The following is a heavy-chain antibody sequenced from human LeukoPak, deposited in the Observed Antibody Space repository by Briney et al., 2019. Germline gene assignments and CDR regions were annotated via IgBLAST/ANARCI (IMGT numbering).Heavy chain of an antibody. D-gene: IGHD2-21*02. CDR1: GGSISSSDQY. CDR2: IYYTGST. Sequence: SETLSLTCTVSGGSISSSDQYWSWIRQPPGKGLEYIGYIYYTGSTYYNPSLKSRVIISVDTSKNQFSLKLSSVTAADTAVYYCARAAYCGGDCFENFDYWGQGTLVTVSS. CDR3: ARAAYCGGDCFENFDY. J-gene: IGHJ4*02. V-gene: IGHV4-30-4*01.